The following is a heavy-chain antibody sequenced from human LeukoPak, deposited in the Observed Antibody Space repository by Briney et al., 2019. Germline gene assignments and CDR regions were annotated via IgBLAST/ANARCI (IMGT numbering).Heavy chain of an antibody. D-gene: IGHD6-13*01. CDR3: AREGYSSSYFDY. CDR2: ISYDGSNK. CDR1: GFTFSSYG. J-gene: IGHJ4*02. V-gene: IGHV3-30*19. Sequence: PGGSLRLSCAASGFTFSSYGMHWVRQAPGKGLEWVAVISYDGSNKYYADSVKGRFTISRDNSKNTLYLQMNSLRAEDTAVYYCAREGYSSSYFDYWGQGTLVTVSS.